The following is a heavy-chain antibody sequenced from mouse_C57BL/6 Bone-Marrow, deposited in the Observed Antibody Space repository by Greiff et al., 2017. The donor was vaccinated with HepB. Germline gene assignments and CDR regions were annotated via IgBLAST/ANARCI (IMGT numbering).Heavy chain of an antibody. CDR2: IWGVGST. Sequence: VKLVESGPGLVAPSQSLSITCTVSGFSFTSYGVDWVRQSPGKGLEWLGVIWGVGSTNYNSALKSRLSISKDNSKSQVFLKMNSLQTDDTAMYYCASGGVYDGYYVGFAYWGQGTLVTVSA. D-gene: IGHD2-3*01. CDR3: ASGGVYDGYYVGFAY. J-gene: IGHJ3*01. V-gene: IGHV2-6*01. CDR1: GFSFTSYG.